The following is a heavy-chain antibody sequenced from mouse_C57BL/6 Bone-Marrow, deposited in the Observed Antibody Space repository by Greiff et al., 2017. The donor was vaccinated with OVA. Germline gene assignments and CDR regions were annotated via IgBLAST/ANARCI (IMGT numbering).Heavy chain of an antibody. Sequence: QVQLKESGTELVKPGASVKLSCKASGYTFTSYWMHWVKQRPGQGLEWIGNINPSNGGTNYNEKFKSKATLTVDKSSSTAYMQLSSLTSEDSAVYYCARGRSSYWYFDVWGTGTTVTVSS. D-gene: IGHD1-1*01. J-gene: IGHJ1*03. CDR2: INPSNGGT. CDR3: ARGRSSYWYFDV. V-gene: IGHV1-53*01. CDR1: GYTFTSYW.